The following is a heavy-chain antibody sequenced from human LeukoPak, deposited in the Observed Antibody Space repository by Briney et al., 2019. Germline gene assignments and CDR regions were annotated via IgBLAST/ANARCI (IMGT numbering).Heavy chain of an antibody. Sequence: PGGSLRLSCAASGFTFGSYEMNWVRQAPGKGLEWISYISSSGSTIYYADSVKGRFTISRDNAKNSLYLQMNSLRAEDTAVYDCARAGLVGGAMDVWGKGTTVTISS. D-gene: IGHD1-26*01. CDR3: ARAGLVGGAMDV. V-gene: IGHV3-48*03. CDR2: ISSSGSTI. CDR1: GFTFGSYE. J-gene: IGHJ6*03.